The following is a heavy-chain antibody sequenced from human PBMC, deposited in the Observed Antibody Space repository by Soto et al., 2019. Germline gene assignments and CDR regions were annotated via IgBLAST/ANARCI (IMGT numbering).Heavy chain of an antibody. V-gene: IGHV1-18*01. CDR1: GYTFTSYG. D-gene: IGHD2-2*01. J-gene: IGHJ4*02. Sequence: ASVKVSCKASGYTFTSYGISWVRQAPGQGLEWMGWISAYNGNTNYAQKLQGRVTMTTDTSTSTAYMELRSLRSDDTAVYYCARDIVVVPAAMNFDYWGQGTLVTVSS. CDR2: ISAYNGNT. CDR3: ARDIVVVPAAMNFDY.